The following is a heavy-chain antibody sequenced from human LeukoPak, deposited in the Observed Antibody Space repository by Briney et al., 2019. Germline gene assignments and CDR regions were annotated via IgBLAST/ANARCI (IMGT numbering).Heavy chain of an antibody. CDR3: ARRRYYDGSGYLE. Sequence: SETLSLTCSVSGDSVSRSDSYWDWIRQPPGKGLEWIGTIYYSGRTYYSPSLKSRVIMSVGPSNNQFSLNLRSVTAADTAVYYCARRRYYDGSGYLEWGQGTLLSVSS. J-gene: IGHJ1*01. CDR2: IYYSGRT. CDR1: GDSVSRSDSY. D-gene: IGHD3-22*01. V-gene: IGHV4-39*01.